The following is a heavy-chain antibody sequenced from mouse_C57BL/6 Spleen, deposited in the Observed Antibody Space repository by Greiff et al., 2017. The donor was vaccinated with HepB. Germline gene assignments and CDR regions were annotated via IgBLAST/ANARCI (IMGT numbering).Heavy chain of an antibody. J-gene: IGHJ2*01. CDR2: INYDGSST. CDR3: ARDGYYSPFDY. D-gene: IGHD2-3*01. Sequence: DVMLVESEGGLVQPGSSMKLSCTASGFTFSDYYMAWVRQVPEKGLEWVANINYDGSSTYYLDSLKSRFIISRDNAKNILYLQMSSLKSEDTATYYCARDGYYSPFDYWGQGTTLTVSS. V-gene: IGHV5-16*01. CDR1: GFTFSDYY.